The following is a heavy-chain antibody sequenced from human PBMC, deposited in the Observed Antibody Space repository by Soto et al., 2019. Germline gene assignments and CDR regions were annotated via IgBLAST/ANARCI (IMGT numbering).Heavy chain of an antibody. V-gene: IGHV3-23*01. D-gene: IGHD3-22*01. J-gene: IGHJ4*02. CDR1: GFTFSSYA. CDR3: ARAQPTYSSSYFDY. CDR2: ISGRGDDT. Sequence: EVQLLESGGDLVQPGGSLRLSCAASGFTFSSYAMSWVRQAPGKGLEWVSTISGRGDDTYYTDSVKGRFTISRDNSKTTLYVHMNSLRAEDTAVYYCARAQPTYSSSYFDYWGQGTLVTVSS.